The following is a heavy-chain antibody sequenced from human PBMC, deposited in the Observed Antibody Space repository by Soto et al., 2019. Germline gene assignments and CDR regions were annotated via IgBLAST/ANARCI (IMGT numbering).Heavy chain of an antibody. D-gene: IGHD2-15*01. Sequence: SETLSLTCAVSGGSLTGYYWSWIRQPPGKGPEWIGEIKDGGITKYNPSPKSRVTISLDTTKNQFSLRMNSVTAADKRVYYCARGGLYCSSPTCSDYYFFGMDAWGQGTPVTVSS. CDR3: ARGGLYCSSPTCSDYYFFGMDA. V-gene: IGHV4-34*01. CDR2: IKDGGIT. J-gene: IGHJ6*02. CDR1: GGSLTGYY.